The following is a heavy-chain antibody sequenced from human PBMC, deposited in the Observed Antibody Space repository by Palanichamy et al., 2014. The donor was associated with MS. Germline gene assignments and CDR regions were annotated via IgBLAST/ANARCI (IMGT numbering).Heavy chain of an antibody. CDR3: ARPSPPRPAAMRWFFDL. CDR2: IDGSSSTI. V-gene: IGHV3-48*02. J-gene: IGHJ2*01. Sequence: EWVSYIDGSSSTIVYADSVKGRFTISRDNAKNSLYLYMSSLRDEDTAVYYCARPSPPRPAAMRWFFDLWGRGTLVTVSS. D-gene: IGHD2-2*01.